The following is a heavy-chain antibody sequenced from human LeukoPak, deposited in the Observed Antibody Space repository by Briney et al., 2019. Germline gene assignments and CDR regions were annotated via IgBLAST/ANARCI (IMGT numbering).Heavy chain of an antibody. J-gene: IGHJ4*02. Sequence: SETLSLTCTVSGGSISSSSYYWSWVRQPPGKGLEWIGYISYTGSTYYNPSLKSRVTISIDTSNNQFSLKLSSVTAADTAVHYCARANSGYFYYFDDWGQGTLVTVSS. CDR2: ISYTGST. CDR3: ARANSGYFYYFDD. V-gene: IGHV4-61*01. D-gene: IGHD3-22*01. CDR1: GGSISSSSYY.